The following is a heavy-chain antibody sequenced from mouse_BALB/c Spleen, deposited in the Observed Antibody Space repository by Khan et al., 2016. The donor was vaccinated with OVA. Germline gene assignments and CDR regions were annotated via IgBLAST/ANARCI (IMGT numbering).Heavy chain of an antibody. CDR2: INADGSAI. V-gene: IGHV11-2*02. CDR3: LRYGGYYFDY. Sequence: EVQLLETGGGLVQPGGSRGLSCEGSGFTFSGFWMSWVRQTPGKTLEWIGDINADGSAINYAPSMKDRFTIFRDNVKNILYLQMINVRSEDTATYFCLRYGGYYFDYWGQGTTLTVSS. J-gene: IGHJ2*01. CDR1: GFTFSGFW.